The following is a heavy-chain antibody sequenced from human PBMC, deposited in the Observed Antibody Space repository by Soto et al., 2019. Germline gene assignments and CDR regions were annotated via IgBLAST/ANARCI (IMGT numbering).Heavy chain of an antibody. CDR1: GYTFSSFG. V-gene: IGHV1-18*01. CDR2: VSVYNDDT. Sequence: QVQLVQSGAEVKKPGASVKVSCKASGYTFSSFGINWVRQAPGQGLEWVGWVSVYNDDTKYAQNFQGRVSLTTDTSTSTTYMEVGSLRSDDTAVYYCARTCRSGGSCSHEYWGEGTLVTVSS. CDR3: ARTCRSGGSCSHEY. J-gene: IGHJ4*02. D-gene: IGHD2-15*01.